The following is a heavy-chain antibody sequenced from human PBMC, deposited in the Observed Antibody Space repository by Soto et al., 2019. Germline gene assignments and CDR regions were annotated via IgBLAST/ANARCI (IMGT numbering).Heavy chain of an antibody. CDR2: ISGSGGNT. D-gene: IGHD2-15*01. CDR1: GFTFSSYT. Sequence: EAQLLESGGGLVQPGGSLRLSCAASGFTFSSYTITWVRQAPGKGLEWVSAISGSGGNTFYADSVKCRFTISRDNSKNTLYLQINSLRVADTAVYYCAKGRGVRCGGSDPGDWGPGTLVSVSS. J-gene: IGHJ4*02. V-gene: IGHV3-23*01. CDR3: AKGRGVRCGGSDPGD.